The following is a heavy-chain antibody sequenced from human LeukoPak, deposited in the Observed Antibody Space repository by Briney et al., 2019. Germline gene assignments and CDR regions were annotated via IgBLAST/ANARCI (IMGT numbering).Heavy chain of an antibody. CDR1: GFTFSSYG. D-gene: IGHD3-3*01. CDR3: ARVGAPHYDFWSGYPFDI. CDR2: IRYDGSNK. V-gene: IGHV3-30*02. J-gene: IGHJ3*02. Sequence: GGSLRLSCAASGFTFSSYGMHWVRQAPGKGLEWVAFIRYDGSNKYYADSVKDRFTISRDNSKNTLYLQMNSLRAEDTAVYYCARVGAPHYDFWSGYPFDIWGQGTMVTASS.